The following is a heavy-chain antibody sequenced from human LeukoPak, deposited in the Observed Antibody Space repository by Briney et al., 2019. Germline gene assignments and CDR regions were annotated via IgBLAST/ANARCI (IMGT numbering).Heavy chain of an antibody. CDR2: IKQDGSEK. Sequence: GGSLRLSCAASGFTVSSNYMSWVRQAPGKGLEWVANIKQDGSEKYYVDSVKGRFTISRDNAKNSLYLQMNSLRAEDTAVYYCARDVAFDIWGQGTMVAVSS. CDR1: GFTVSSNY. V-gene: IGHV3-7*01. CDR3: ARDVAFDI. J-gene: IGHJ3*02.